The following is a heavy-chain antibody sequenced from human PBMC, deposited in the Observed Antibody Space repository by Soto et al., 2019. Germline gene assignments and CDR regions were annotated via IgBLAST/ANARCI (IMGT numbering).Heavy chain of an antibody. CDR1: GFSISSGYY. V-gene: IGHV4-38-2*01. CDR3: ARVDRSGWNPNFFES. D-gene: IGHD6-19*01. J-gene: IGHJ4*02. Sequence: NPSETLSLTCGVSGFSISSGYYWCWLRQPPGKGLGWTGTIYHSGSTFYTPSLKSRVTISVDTSKNQFSMKLSSVTAADTALYYCARVDRSGWNPNFFESWGQGILVTVSS. CDR2: IYHSGST.